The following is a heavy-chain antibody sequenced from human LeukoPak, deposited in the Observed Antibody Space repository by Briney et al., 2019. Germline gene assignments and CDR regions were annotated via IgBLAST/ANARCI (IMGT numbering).Heavy chain of an antibody. CDR3: AGRQVRGVGY. Sequence: TSETLSLTCTVSGGSISSSSYYWGWIRQPPGKGLEWIGSIYYSGSTYYNPSLKSRVTISVDTSKNQFSLKLSSVTAADTAVYYCAGRQVRGVGYWGQGTLVTVSS. CDR1: GGSISSSSYY. J-gene: IGHJ4*02. V-gene: IGHV4-39*01. D-gene: IGHD3-10*01. CDR2: IYYSGST.